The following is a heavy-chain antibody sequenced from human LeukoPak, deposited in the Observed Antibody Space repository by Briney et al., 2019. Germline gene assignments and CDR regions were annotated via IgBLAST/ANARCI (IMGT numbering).Heavy chain of an antibody. CDR1: GGSFSNYY. CDR3: ARQPPQYYSMDV. D-gene: IGHD1-14*01. CDR2: IYTSGST. J-gene: IGHJ6*02. V-gene: IGHV4-4*07. Sequence: SETLSLTCTVSGGSFSNYYWSWIRQPAGKGLEWIGRIYTSGSTNYNPSVKSRVTMSVDTSNNQFSLKLTSVTAADTAVYYCARQPPQYYSMDVWGQGTTVTVSS.